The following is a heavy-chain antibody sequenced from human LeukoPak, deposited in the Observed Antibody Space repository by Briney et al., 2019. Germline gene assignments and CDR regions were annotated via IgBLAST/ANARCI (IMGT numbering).Heavy chain of an antibody. J-gene: IGHJ4*02. Sequence: ASVKVSCKASGYTFTGYYMHWVRQAPGQGLEWMGWINPNSGGTYYAQKFQGRVTMTRDTSISTAYMELSRLRSDDTAVYYCAREFLLPYYDFWSVGYWGQGTLVTVSS. D-gene: IGHD3-3*01. CDR1: GYTFTGYY. V-gene: IGHV1-2*02. CDR2: INPNSGGT. CDR3: AREFLLPYYDFWSVGY.